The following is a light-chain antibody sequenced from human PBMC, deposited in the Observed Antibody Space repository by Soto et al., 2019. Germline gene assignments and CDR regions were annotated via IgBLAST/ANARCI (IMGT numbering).Light chain of an antibody. Sequence: QAVVTQEPSLTVSPGGTVTITCASSSGAVTKTYYPNWYQQKPGQAPRALIYSTSNRHFWTPARFSGSLLGDRAALTLSGAQPEDEAEYYCLVYYGGAGVFGGGTKLTVL. V-gene: IGLV7-43*01. CDR3: LVYYGGAGV. CDR1: SGAVTKTYY. J-gene: IGLJ3*02. CDR2: STS.